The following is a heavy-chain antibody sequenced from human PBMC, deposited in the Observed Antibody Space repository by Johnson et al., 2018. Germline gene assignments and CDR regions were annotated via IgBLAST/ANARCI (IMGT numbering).Heavy chain of an antibody. CDR3: TTYMVAAIESDY. CDR2: IKRQTDGGTA. D-gene: IGHD5-12*01. CDR1: GFTFSSAW. J-gene: IGHJ4*02. V-gene: IGHV3-15*01. Sequence: VQLVESGGGLVKPGGSXRLSCAASGFTFSSAWMSWVRQAPGEGLEWVGRIKRQTDGGTADYAAPVKGRCTISRHDSERTLYLQMSSLKTEDTAVYFCTTYMVAAIESDYWGQGTLVTVSS.